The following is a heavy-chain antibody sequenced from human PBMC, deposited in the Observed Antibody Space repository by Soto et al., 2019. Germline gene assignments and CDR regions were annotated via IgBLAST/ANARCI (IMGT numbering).Heavy chain of an antibody. CDR3: ARSQGSSTSLEIYSYYSYGMDV. D-gene: IGHD2-2*01. CDR1: GGTFGSYA. J-gene: IGHJ6*02. CDR2: IIPTTATA. Sequence: QVQLVQSGAEVKKPGSSVKVSCKASGGTFGSYAISWVRQAPGQGLEWMGGIIPTTATANYAQKFQGRVTIPADASTSTASMQLSSLRSEDTAVYYCARSQGSSTSLEIYSYYSYGMDVWGQGTTVTVSS. V-gene: IGHV1-69*01.